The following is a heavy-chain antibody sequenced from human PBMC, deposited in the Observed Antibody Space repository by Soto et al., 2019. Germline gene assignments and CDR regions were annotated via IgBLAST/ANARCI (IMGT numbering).Heavy chain of an antibody. V-gene: IGHV4-39*01. J-gene: IGHJ5*02. Sequence: QLQLQESGPGLVKPSETLSLTCTVSSGSISSTIYSWDWIRQPPGKGLEWIGSIFYSGSTYYNPSLKSRVTISVDTTKNQFSLTLISVTAADTAVYYCARQCRGVTCHWFVPWGQGTLVTVSS. CDR2: IFYSGST. CDR3: ARQCRGVTCHWFVP. CDR1: SGSISSTIYS. D-gene: IGHD2-15*01.